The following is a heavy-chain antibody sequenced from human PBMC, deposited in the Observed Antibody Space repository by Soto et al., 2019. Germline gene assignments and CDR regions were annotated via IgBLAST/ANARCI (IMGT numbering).Heavy chain of an antibody. CDR2: INLGVGRT. J-gene: IGHJ4*02. Sequence: QVQVVQSGPEVKKPGASVKVSCKSTGYTFTSYSIHGVRQAPGQGLEWMGLINLGVGRTSYAQKLQSRATITRDTSTHTVYLELSSLTFEDTAVYYCARGLAVDYTPPLLWGQGTVVSVSS. CDR3: ARGLAVDYTPPLL. D-gene: IGHD3-3*01. V-gene: IGHV1-46*01. CDR1: GYTFTSYS.